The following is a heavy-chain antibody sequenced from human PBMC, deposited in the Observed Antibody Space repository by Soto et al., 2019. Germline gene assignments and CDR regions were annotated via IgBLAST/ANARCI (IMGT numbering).Heavy chain of an antibody. CDR1: GFTFSSYW. V-gene: IGHV3-30*18. D-gene: IGHD1-20*01. J-gene: IGHJ4*02. CDR2: ISYDGSNK. Sequence: GGSLRLSCAASGFTFSSYWMHWVRQAPGKGLEWVAVISYDGSNKYYADSVKGRFTISRDNSKNTLYLQMNSLRAEDTAVYYCAKDRITGTGAFDYWGQGTLVTVSS. CDR3: AKDRITGTGAFDY.